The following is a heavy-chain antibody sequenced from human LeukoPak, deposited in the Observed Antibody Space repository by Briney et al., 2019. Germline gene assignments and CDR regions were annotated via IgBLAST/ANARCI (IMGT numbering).Heavy chain of an antibody. J-gene: IGHJ5*02. CDR1: GFTFSSYA. V-gene: IGHV3-30*04. Sequence: GGSLRLSCAASGFTFSSYAMHWVRQAPGKGLEWVAVISYDGSNKYYADSVKGRFTISRDNSKNTLYLQMNSLRAEDTAVYYCARDSSSGLFDPWGQGTLVTVSS. CDR3: ARDSSSGLFDP. D-gene: IGHD6-6*01. CDR2: ISYDGSNK.